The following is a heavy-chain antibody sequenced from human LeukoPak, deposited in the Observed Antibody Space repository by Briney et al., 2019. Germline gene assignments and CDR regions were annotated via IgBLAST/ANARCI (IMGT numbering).Heavy chain of an antibody. CDR2: IYYSGST. V-gene: IGHV4-59*01. CDR3: ARNRYNWNYDYYYYMDV. Sequence: SETLSLTCTGSGGSISSYYWSWIRQPPGKGLEWVGSIYYSGSTNYNPSLKSRVTISVDTSKNQFSLKLSSVTAADTAVYYCARNRYNWNYDYYYYMDVWGKGTTVTVSS. CDR1: GGSISSYY. J-gene: IGHJ6*03. D-gene: IGHD1-20*01.